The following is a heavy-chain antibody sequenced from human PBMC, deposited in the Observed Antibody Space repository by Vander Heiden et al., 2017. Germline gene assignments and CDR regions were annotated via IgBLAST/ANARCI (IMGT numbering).Heavy chain of an antibody. CDR3: ARIVVVPAAKYWFDP. D-gene: IGHD2-2*01. CDR2: IKQDGSEK. V-gene: IGHV3-7*03. CDR1: GSTFSGYW. J-gene: IGHJ5*02. Sequence: EVQLVESGGGLVQPGGSLRLSCAASGSTFSGYWMSWVRRAPGKGLEWVANIKQDGSEKYYVDSVKGRFTISRDNAKNSLYLQMNSLRAEDTAVYYCARIVVVPAAKYWFDPWGQGTLVTVSS.